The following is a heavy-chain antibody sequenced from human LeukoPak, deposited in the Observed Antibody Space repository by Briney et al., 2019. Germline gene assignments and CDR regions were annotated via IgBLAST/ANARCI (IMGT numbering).Heavy chain of an antibody. V-gene: IGHV3-53*01. CDR2: IYSGGST. J-gene: IGHJ4*02. D-gene: IGHD5-12*01. Sequence: GGSVRLSCTASGFIASSNYMSWVRQAPGKGLEWVSLIYSGGSTYYADSVMGRSTISRDKSNNTLYLQMNSLRAEDTAVYYCARVRATFSPHFDNWGQGTLVTVSS. CDR3: ARVRATFSPHFDN. CDR1: GFIASSNY.